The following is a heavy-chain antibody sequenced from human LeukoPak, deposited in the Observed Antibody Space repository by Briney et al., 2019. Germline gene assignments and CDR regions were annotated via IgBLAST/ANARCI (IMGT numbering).Heavy chain of an antibody. CDR2: IGDTT. V-gene: IGHV3-23*01. J-gene: IGHJ4*02. CDR1: GFTFSTYA. D-gene: IGHD1-26*01. Sequence: PGGSLRLSCAASGFTFSTYAMSWVRQAPGKGLEWVSAIGDTTYYADSVKGRFTISRDNSKNTLYLQMNNLRAEDAAIYCCAKAYAFVGANYFDHWGQGTLVTVSS. CDR3: AKAYAFVGANYFDH.